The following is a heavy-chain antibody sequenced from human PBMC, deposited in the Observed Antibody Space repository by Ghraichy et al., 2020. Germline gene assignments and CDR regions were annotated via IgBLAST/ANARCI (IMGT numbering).Heavy chain of an antibody. V-gene: IGHV3-64*01. Sequence: GGSLRLSCVASGFTFSSYAMHWVRQAPGKGLEYVSTISGNGGSTFYANAVKGRFTISRDNSKNTLYLQMGRLKSEDLAGYYCARDRKMGSSWYSVDYWGQGILVTVSS. CDR3: ARDRKMGSSWYSVDY. D-gene: IGHD6-13*01. CDR1: GFTFSSYA. J-gene: IGHJ4*02. CDR2: ISGNGGST.